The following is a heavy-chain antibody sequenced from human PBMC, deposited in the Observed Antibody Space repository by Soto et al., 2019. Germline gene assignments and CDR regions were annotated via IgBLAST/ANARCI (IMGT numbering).Heavy chain of an antibody. D-gene: IGHD3-3*01. J-gene: IGHJ6*02. CDR1: GFTFSSYW. CDR3: ARLVGYYDFWIGYFGRSEAGNYGMDV. V-gene: IGHV3-7*03. CDR2: IKQDGSET. Sequence: PGGSLRLSCAASGFTFSSYWMTWVRHAPGKGRKWVANIKQDGSETYYVGSVKGRFTISRDNAKNSLYLQMNSLRAEDTAVYYCARLVGYYDFWIGYFGRSEAGNYGMDVWGQGTTVTVSS.